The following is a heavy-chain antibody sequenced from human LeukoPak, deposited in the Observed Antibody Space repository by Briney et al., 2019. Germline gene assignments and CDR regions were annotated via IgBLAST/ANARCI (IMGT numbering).Heavy chain of an antibody. CDR1: GGSVRRSKW. CDR3: ARTEALRRVTSCSNWFAP. D-gene: IGHD2-2*01. J-gene: IGHJ5*02. V-gene: IGHV4-4*02. Sequence: SETLSLTCAVSGGSVRRSKWWNWVRQPPGKGLEWIGEIHHSGSTNYNPSLKSRVTMSVDKSKNQFSLKLSSVTAADTAVYYCARTEALRRVTSCSNWFAPWGQGTLVTVSS. CDR2: IHHSGST.